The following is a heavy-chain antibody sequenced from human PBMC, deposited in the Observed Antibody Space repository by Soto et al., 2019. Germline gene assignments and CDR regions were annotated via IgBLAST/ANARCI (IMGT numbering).Heavy chain of an antibody. CDR1: GDSISSGDYY. V-gene: IGHV4-30-4*01. CDR2: IYYSGST. CDR3: ARESFYDSGGFHGFDY. J-gene: IGHJ4*02. D-gene: IGHD3-22*01. Sequence: SETLSLTCTVSGDSISSGDYYWSWIRQPPGKGLEWIGLIYYSGSTHYNPSLKSRLIISVNTSKNQFSLKLTSATAADTAVYYCARESFYDSGGFHGFDYWGQGTLVTVSS.